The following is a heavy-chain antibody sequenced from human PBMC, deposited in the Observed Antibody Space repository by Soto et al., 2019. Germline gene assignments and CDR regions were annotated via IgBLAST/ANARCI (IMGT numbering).Heavy chain of an antibody. D-gene: IGHD2-2*01. Sequence: QVQLVESGGGVVQPGRSLRLSCAASGFTFSNYGMHWVRKAPGKGLEWVAIISYDGNNEYYADSVRGRFTISRDNSKNTLYLQTNGLRHEATAVYYCAKDGGPVYCNSPGCSAKHFDYWGQGTLVTVSS. J-gene: IGHJ4*02. CDR1: GFTFSNYG. CDR3: AKDGGPVYCNSPGCSAKHFDY. CDR2: ISYDGNNE. V-gene: IGHV3-30*18.